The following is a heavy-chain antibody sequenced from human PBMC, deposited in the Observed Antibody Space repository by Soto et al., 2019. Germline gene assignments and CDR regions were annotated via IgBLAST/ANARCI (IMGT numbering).Heavy chain of an antibody. Sequence: SQTICLTYTVSDGSSITSYYWGCIRQPPGKGLEWIGSIDYSGSTNYNPSLKSRVTISVDTSKDQFSLKLSSVTAADTAVYYCARVGGYYDFWSGYLGDNYYYYGMDVWGQGTTVTVSS. D-gene: IGHD3-3*01. CDR1: DGSSITSYY. CDR3: ARVGGYYDFWSGYLGDNYYYYGMDV. V-gene: IGHV4-39*07. CDR2: IDYSGST. J-gene: IGHJ6*02.